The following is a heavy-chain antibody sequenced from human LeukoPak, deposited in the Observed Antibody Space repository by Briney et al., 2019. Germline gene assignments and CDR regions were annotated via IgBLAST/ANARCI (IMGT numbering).Heavy chain of an antibody. D-gene: IGHD3-10*01. Sequence: PSETLSLTCAVYGGSFSGYYWSWIRQPPGKGLEWIGEINHSGSTNYNPSLKSRVTISVDTSKNQFSLKLSSVTAADTAVYYCARGPFPPMAEGDYTSGSYNSFDYWGQGTLVTVPS. J-gene: IGHJ4*02. V-gene: IGHV4-34*01. CDR1: GGSFSGYY. CDR2: INHSGST. CDR3: ARGPFPPMAEGDYTSGSYNSFDY.